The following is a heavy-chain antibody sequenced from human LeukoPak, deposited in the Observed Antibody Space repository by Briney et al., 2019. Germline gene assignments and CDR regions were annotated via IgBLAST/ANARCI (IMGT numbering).Heavy chain of an antibody. CDR2: IIPILGIA. D-gene: IGHD4-23*01. J-gene: IGHJ6*02. CDR3: AGADYGGDYYYYYYGMDV. CDR1: GGTFSSNA. V-gene: IGHV1-69*04. Sequence: SVKVSCKASGGTFSSNAISWVRQAPGQGLEWMGRIIPILGIANYAQKFQGRVTITADKSTSTAYIELSSLRSEDTAVYYCAGADYGGDYYYYYYGMDVWGQGTTVTVSS.